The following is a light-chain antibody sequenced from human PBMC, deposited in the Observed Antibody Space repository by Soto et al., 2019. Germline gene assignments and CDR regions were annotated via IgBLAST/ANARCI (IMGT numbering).Light chain of an antibody. V-gene: IGKV3-15*01. J-gene: IGKJ2*01. Sequence: EILMTQSQATLSFSPGERATLSCRASQRISSNVAWYQQKTGQAPRLLIYGASTRATGVPARFSGGGSGTEFTLTISSLQSEDFAVYFCQQYKDWPPYTLGQRTKLEIK. CDR1: QRISSN. CDR3: QQYKDWPPYT. CDR2: GAS.